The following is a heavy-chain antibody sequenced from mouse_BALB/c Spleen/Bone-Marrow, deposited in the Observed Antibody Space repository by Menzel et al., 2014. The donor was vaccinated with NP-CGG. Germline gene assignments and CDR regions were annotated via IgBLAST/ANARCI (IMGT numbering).Heavy chain of an antibody. Sequence: VQLQQSGGGLVQPGGSLNLPCAASGFDFSRYWMSWARQAPGKGQEWIGEINPGSSTINYTPSLKDKFIISRDNAKNTLYLQMSKVRSEDTALYYCARNDYDEGFAMDYWGQGTSVTVSS. J-gene: IGHJ4*01. D-gene: IGHD2-4*01. CDR3: ARNDYDEGFAMDY. V-gene: IGHV4-2*02. CDR2: INPGSSTI. CDR1: GFDFSRYW.